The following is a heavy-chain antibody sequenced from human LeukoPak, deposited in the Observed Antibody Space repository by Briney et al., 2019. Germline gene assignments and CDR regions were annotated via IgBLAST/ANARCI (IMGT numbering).Heavy chain of an antibody. V-gene: IGHV3-33*01. J-gene: IGHJ4*02. D-gene: IGHD3-10*01. Sequence: RLSCAASGFAFSSYGMHWVRQAPGKRLEWVAVIWYDGSNKYYADSVKGRFTISRDNSKNTLYLQMNSLRAEDTAVYYCARGFGYFDYWGQGTLVTVSS. CDR2: IWYDGSNK. CDR1: GFAFSSYG. CDR3: ARGFGYFDY.